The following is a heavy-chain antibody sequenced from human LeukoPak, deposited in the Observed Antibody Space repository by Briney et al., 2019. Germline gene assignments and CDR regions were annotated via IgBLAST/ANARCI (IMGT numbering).Heavy chain of an antibody. V-gene: IGHV3-23*01. CDR1: GGSISISN. Sequence: ETLSLTCAVSGGSISISNWWSWVRQGPGKGLEWVSAISGNGDTTYYADSVKGRFTISRDNSKNALYLHMNSLSAEDTAVYYCAKSHDGRVVGATNFDSWGQGTLVTVSS. CDR3: AKSHDGRVVGATNFDS. J-gene: IGHJ4*02. CDR2: ISGNGDTT. D-gene: IGHD1-26*01.